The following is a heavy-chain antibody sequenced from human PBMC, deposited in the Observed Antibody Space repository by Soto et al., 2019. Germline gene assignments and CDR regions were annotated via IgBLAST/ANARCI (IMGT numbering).Heavy chain of an antibody. Sequence: HLLESGGGLVQAEGSLRLSCAASGFTVSSYALNWVRQAPGKGLEWVSGISASTYYADSVKGRFTISRDTSKNTLYLQMNSLRPEDTALYICAIRMYSTMWSYLDYWGQGTLVTVSS. CDR3: AIRMYSTMWSYLDY. J-gene: IGHJ4*02. CDR1: GFTVSSYA. CDR2: ISAST. V-gene: IGHV3-23*01. D-gene: IGHD6-13*01.